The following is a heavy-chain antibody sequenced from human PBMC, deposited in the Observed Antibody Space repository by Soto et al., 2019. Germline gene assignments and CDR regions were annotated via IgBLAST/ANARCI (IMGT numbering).Heavy chain of an antibody. CDR3: ARGRGDWFRSSPGGAFDI. CDR2: ISGSTSYT. V-gene: IGHV3-11*06. D-gene: IGHD3-9*01. J-gene: IGHJ3*02. Sequence: QVQLVESGGGLVKPGGSLRLSCAASGFIFRNNYMSWLRQAPGKGLEWISYISGSTSYTNHADSVKGRFTISRDNAKNLVYLQMNSLRAEDTAVYYCARGRGDWFRSSPGGAFDIWGQGTMVTVSS. CDR1: GFIFRNNY.